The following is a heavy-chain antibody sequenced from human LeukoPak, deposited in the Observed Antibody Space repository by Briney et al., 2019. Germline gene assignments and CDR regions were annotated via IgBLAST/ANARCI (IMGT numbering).Heavy chain of an antibody. CDR1: GGSISSYY. CDR3: ARHVYGFWSGYYKDYFDY. V-gene: IGHV4-59*08. Sequence: SETLSLTCTVSGGSISSYYWSWIRQPPGKGLEWIGYIYYSGSTNYNPSLKSRVTISVDTSKNQFSLKLSSVTAADTAVYYCARHVYGFWSGYYKDYFDYWGQGTLVTVSS. CDR2: IYYSGST. D-gene: IGHD3-3*01. J-gene: IGHJ4*02.